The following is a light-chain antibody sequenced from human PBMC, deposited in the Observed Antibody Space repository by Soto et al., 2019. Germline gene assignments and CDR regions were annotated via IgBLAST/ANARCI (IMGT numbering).Light chain of an antibody. CDR3: QQYNDWPLT. J-gene: IGKJ1*01. V-gene: IGKV3-15*01. CDR1: QSLRSN. CDR2: GAF. Sequence: EIVLTQSPGTLSVSPGERATLSCTASQSLRSNFLAWYQQKPGQAPRLLIYGAFTRATGIPARFSGTGSGTEFTLTISSLQSEDFALYYCQQYNDWPLTFGQGTKVDIK.